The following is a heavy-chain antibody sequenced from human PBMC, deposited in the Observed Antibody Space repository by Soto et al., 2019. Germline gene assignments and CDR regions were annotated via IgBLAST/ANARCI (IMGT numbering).Heavy chain of an antibody. CDR1: GISVSTSDYY. CDR3: AGFVVPASRNSDFDY. D-gene: IGHD2-15*01. CDR2: IYYSGST. V-gene: IGHV4-39*01. Sequence: SETLSLTFTVSGISVSTSDYYWSCVRQRPGKGLDWIGNIYYSGSTFYNPSLRSRVTISVDTSKNQFSLKLNSVTAADTAVYFCAGFVVPASRNSDFDYWGQGTLVTVSS. J-gene: IGHJ4*02.